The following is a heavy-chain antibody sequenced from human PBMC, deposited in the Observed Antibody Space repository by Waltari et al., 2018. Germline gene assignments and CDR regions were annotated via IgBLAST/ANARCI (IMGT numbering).Heavy chain of an antibody. D-gene: IGHD2-15*01. V-gene: IGHV1-69*05. CDR3: ARVIGDCSGGSCYSGPLGY. CDR1: GGTFSSYA. Sequence: QVQLVQSGAEVKKPGSSVKVSCKASGGTFSSYAISWVRQAPGQGLEWMGGIIPIFGTANYAQKVQGRVTITTDESTSTAYMELSSLRSEDTAVYYCARVIGDCSGGSCYSGPLGYWGQGTLVTVSS. CDR2: IIPIFGTA. J-gene: IGHJ4*02.